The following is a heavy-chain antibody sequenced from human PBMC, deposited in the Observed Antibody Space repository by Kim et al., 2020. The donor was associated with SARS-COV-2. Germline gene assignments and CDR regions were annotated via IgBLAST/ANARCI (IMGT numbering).Heavy chain of an antibody. Sequence: SADSVKCRFTISRDNAKNSLYLQMNSLGAEDTAIYYCAREAVVTPDAFDIWGQGTMVTVSS. J-gene: IGHJ3*02. CDR3: AREAVVTPDAFDI. D-gene: IGHD3-22*01. V-gene: IGHV3-11*06.